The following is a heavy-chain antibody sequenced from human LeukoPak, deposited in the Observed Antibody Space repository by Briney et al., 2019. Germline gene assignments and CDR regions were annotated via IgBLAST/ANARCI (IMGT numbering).Heavy chain of an antibody. Sequence: GGSLRLSCAASGFTFDNYAMHWVRQAPGKGLEWVSSITWNSGTIGYADSVKGRFTISRDNAKNSLYLQMNSLRAEDTAFYYCAKEYDSGFDPWGQGTLVTVSS. CDR3: AKEYDSGFDP. CDR2: ITWNSGTI. CDR1: GFTFDNYA. V-gene: IGHV3-9*01. J-gene: IGHJ5*02. D-gene: IGHD3-10*01.